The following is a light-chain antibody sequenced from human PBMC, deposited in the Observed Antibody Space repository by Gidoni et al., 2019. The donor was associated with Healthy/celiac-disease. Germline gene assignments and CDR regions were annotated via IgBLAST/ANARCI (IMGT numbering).Light chain of an antibody. CDR2: KAS. J-gene: IGKJ2*01. V-gene: IGKV1-5*03. Sequence: DIQMTQSASTLSASVGDRVTITCRASQSISSWLAWYQQKPGKAPKLLIYKASSLESGVPSRFSGSGSGTEFTLTISSLQPDDFATYYCQQYNSYSTFGQGTKLEIK. CDR1: QSISSW. CDR3: QQYNSYST.